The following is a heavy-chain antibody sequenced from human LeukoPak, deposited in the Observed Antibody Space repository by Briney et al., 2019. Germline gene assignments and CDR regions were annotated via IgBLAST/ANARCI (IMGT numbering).Heavy chain of an antibody. CDR1: GYTFTGYY. J-gene: IGHJ5*02. CDR2: INPDSGGT. D-gene: IGHD2-2*01. V-gene: IGHV1-2*02. Sequence: ASVKVSCKASGYTFTGYYMHWVRQAPGQGLEWMGWINPDSGGTNYAQKFQGRVTMTRDTSISTAYMELSRLRSDDTAVYYCARGGDIVVVPAAGEWGVRFDPWGQGTLVTVSS. CDR3: ARGGDIVVVPAAGEWGVRFDP.